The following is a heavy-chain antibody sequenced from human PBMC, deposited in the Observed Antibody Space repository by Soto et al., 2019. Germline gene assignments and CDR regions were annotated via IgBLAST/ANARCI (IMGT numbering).Heavy chain of an antibody. V-gene: IGHV3-23*01. CDR1: GFTFSSFA. J-gene: IGHJ5*02. CDR3: VKGHVDYGSYRIGSWFDP. CDR2: LSGSGGNT. D-gene: IGHD4-17*01. Sequence: GSLRLSCAASGFTFSSFAMNWVRQAPGKGLEWVSGLSGSGGNTYYADSVKGRFTISRDNTKNTLYLQMNSLRVEDTAVYYCVKGHVDYGSYRIGSWFDPWGQGTQVTVSS.